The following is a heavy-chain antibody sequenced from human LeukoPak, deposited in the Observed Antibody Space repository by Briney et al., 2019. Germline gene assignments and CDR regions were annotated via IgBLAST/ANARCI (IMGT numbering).Heavy chain of an antibody. CDR3: ARHYCSGGTCYSFDS. CDR2: ISYSEST. D-gene: IGHD2-15*01. Sequence: SETVSLTCTVSGGSISGYYWSWIRQPPGKGLEWIGYISYSESTNYNPSLKSRVTLSVDTSKNQFSLKLSSVTAADTAVYYCARHYCSGGTCYSFDSWGHGNLFTVSS. J-gene: IGHJ4*01. CDR1: GGSISGYY. V-gene: IGHV4-59*08.